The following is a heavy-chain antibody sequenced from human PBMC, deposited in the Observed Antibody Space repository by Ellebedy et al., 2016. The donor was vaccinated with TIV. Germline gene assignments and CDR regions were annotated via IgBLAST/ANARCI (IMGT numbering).Heavy chain of an antibody. CDR2: IKQDGSEK. J-gene: IGHJ4*02. D-gene: IGHD2-8*01. CDR3: ARGYASPNY. CDR1: GFTFSSYW. V-gene: IGHV3-7*01. Sequence: PGESLKISCAASGFTFSSYWMSWVRQAPGKGLEWVANIKQDGSEKYSVDSGKGRFTISRDNAKNSLYLQINSLRAEDTAVYYCARGYASPNYWGQGTLVTDSA.